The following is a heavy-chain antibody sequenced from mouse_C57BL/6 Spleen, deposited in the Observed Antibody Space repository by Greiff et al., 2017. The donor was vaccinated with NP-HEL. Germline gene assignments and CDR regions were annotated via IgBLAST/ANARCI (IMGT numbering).Heavy chain of an antibody. V-gene: IGHV1-59*01. CDR3: AREEDGNYVNY. CDR2: IDPSDSYT. D-gene: IGHD2-1*01. Sequence: QVQLKQPGAELVRPGTSVKLSCKASGYTFASYWMHWVKQRPGQGLEWIGVIDPSDSYTNYNQKFKGKATLTVDTSSSTAYMQLSSLTSEDSAVYYCAREEDGNYVNYWGQGTTLTVSS. CDR1: GYTFASYW. J-gene: IGHJ2*01.